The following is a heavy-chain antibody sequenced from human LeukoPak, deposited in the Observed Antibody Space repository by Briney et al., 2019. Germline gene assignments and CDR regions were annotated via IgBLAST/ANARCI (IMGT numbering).Heavy chain of an antibody. CDR1: GGSFSGYY. V-gene: IGHV4-34*01. CDR3: ASRQTAKYFQH. J-gene: IGHJ1*01. Sequence: NPSETLSLTCAVYGGSFSGYYWSWIRQPPGKGLEWIGEINHSGSTNYNPSLKSRVTISVDTSKNQFSLKLRFVTAADTAVYFCASRQTAKYFQHWGQGTLVTVSS. CDR2: INHSGST.